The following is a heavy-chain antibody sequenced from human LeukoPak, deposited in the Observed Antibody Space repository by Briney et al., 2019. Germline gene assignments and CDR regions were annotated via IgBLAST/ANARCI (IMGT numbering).Heavy chain of an antibody. Sequence: KPSETLSLTYAVYGGSLSGYFWTWIRQPPGKGLEWIGEIHHSGSTDYTPSLKSRVTISADMSQNHFSLRLSPVTAADTAVYFCARGTDAYKSGNIWGQGTLVTVSS. CDR3: ARGTDAYKSGNI. J-gene: IGHJ4*02. V-gene: IGHV4-34*01. CDR1: GGSLSGYF. CDR2: IHHSGST. D-gene: IGHD5-24*01.